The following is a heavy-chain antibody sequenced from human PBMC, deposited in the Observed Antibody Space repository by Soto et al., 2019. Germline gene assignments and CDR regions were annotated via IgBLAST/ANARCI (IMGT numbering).Heavy chain of an antibody. CDR3: ARHRRDSTWSDFGY. J-gene: IGHJ4*02. CDR1: GFTFSNYW. CDR2: IKQDGSET. Sequence: EVQLVESGGGLVQPGGSLRLSCAASGFTFSNYWMTWVRQAPGKGLEWVANIKQDGSETSYADSVKGRFTISRDNAKSSLYVQMNSLRVEDTALYYCARHRRDSTWSDFGYWGQGTLVTVSS. D-gene: IGHD6-13*01. V-gene: IGHV3-7*01.